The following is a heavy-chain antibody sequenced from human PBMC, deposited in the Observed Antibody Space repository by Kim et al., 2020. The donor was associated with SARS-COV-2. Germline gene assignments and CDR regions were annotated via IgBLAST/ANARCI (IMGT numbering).Heavy chain of an antibody. V-gene: IGHV1-2*02. Sequence: ASVKVSCTASGYIFTNYEIHWVRQAPGQGLEWMGLINSNSGGTKYAQKFQGRVTMTRDTSISTAYMALSSLISDDTAVYYCGRSRALDRWGQGVLVGVSS. CDR3: GRSRALDR. CDR2: INSNSGGT. J-gene: IGHJ5*02. CDR1: GYIFTNYE.